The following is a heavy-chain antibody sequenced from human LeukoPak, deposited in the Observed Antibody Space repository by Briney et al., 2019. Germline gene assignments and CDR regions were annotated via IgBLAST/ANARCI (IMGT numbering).Heavy chain of an antibody. CDR3: ARDRGSGWHTFDY. CDR2: ISSSSTYM. V-gene: IGHV3-21*01. Sequence: GGSLRLSCAASGLTFSSYYMSWVRQAPGKGLEWVSSISSSSTYMFYADSVRGRFTISRDNAKNSLYLQMNSLRAEDTAVYYCARDRGSGWHTFDYWGQGTLVTVSS. J-gene: IGHJ4*02. CDR1: GLTFSSYY. D-gene: IGHD6-19*01.